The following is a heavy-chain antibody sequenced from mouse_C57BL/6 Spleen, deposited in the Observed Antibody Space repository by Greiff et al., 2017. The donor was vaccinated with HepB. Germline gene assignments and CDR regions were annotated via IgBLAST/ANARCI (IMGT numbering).Heavy chain of an antibody. CDR1: GFTFSDYG. CDR3: ARPGLRRDWYFYV. D-gene: IGHD2-4*01. Sequence: EVKLMESGGGLVKPGGSLKLSCAASGFTFSDYGMHWVRQAPEKGLDWVAYISSGSSTIYYADTVKGRFTISRDNAKNTLFLQMTSLRSEDTAMYYCARPGLRRDWYFYVWGTGTTVTVSS. CDR2: ISSGSSTI. J-gene: IGHJ1*03. V-gene: IGHV5-17*01.